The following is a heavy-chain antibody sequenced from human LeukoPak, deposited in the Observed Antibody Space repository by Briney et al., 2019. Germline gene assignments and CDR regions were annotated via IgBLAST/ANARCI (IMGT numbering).Heavy chain of an antibody. J-gene: IGHJ5*02. CDR1: GFTFSSYA. V-gene: IGHV3-30-3*01. Sequence: PGRPLRLSCAASGFTFSSYAMHWVRQAPGKGLEWVAVISYDRSITYYADSVKGRFTLSCDNSKNTLYLQMNSLSPEDTAVYYCARRSAGTRSPWFDPWGQGTLVTVSS. CDR3: ARRSAGTRSPWFDP. CDR2: ISYDRSIT. D-gene: IGHD6-13*01.